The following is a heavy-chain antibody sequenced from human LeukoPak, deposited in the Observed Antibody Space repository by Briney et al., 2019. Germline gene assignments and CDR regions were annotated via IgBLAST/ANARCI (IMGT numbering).Heavy chain of an antibody. CDR3: AKGGSGYDLIRGLDY. Sequence: GGSLRLSCAASGFTVSSNCMSWVRQAPGKGLEWVSVIYSGGSTYYADSVKGRFTISRDNSKNTLYLQMNSLRAEDTAVYYCAKGGSGYDLIRGLDYWGQGTLVTVSS. CDR2: IYSGGST. V-gene: IGHV3-66*02. J-gene: IGHJ4*02. D-gene: IGHD5-12*01. CDR1: GFTVSSNC.